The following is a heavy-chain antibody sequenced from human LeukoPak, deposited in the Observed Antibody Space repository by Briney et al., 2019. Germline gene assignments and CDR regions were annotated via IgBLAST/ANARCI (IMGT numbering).Heavy chain of an antibody. J-gene: IGHJ3*02. V-gene: IGHV4-39*02. D-gene: IGHD3-22*01. Sequence: SETLSLTCTVSGGSIISSSYYWGWIRQPPGKGLEWIGTLFYGGTTYYNPSLKSRVTISVDTSKNHFSLRLSSVTAADTAVYYCAGKGPPYFDTSAYYPFDIWGQGTMVTVSS. CDR2: LFYGGTT. CDR1: GGSIISSSYY. CDR3: AGKGPPYFDTSAYYPFDI.